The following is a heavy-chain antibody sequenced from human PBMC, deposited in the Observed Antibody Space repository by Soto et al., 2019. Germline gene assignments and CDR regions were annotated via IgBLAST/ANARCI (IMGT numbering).Heavy chain of an antibody. CDR2: ISYDGSNK. J-gene: IGHJ4*02. D-gene: IGHD5-12*01. CDR3: ARDYGYGYWGGIHSPLLFDY. CDR1: GFTFSSYA. Sequence: QVQLVESGGGVVQPGRSLRLSCAASGFTFSSYAMHWVRQAPGKGLEWVAVISYDGSNKYYADSVKGRFTISRDNSKNTLYLQMNSRRAEDTAVYYCARDYGYGYWGGIHSPLLFDYWGQGTMVTVSS. V-gene: IGHV3-30-3*01.